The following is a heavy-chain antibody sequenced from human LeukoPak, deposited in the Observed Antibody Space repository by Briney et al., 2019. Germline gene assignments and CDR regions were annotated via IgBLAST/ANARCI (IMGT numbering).Heavy chain of an antibody. Sequence: GGSLRLSCAASGFTFSSYGMNWVRQAQGKGVEGGAFIRYEGSKKNYAVSVKGRFTISRDNSKNTLYLQMNSLRAEDTAVYYCAKVRSGYCSSTSCYDIYYYYYMDVWGKGTTVTVSS. CDR2: IRYEGSKK. CDR1: GFTFSSYG. D-gene: IGHD2-2*01. CDR3: AKVRSGYCSSTSCYDIYYYYYMDV. J-gene: IGHJ6*03. V-gene: IGHV3-30*02.